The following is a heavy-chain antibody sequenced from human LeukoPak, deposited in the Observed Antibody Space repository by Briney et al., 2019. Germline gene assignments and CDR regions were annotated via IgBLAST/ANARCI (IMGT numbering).Heavy chain of an antibody. CDR3: ARAVGATIFNYCYYYYIDV. CDR2: IYYSGST. J-gene: IGHJ6*03. V-gene: IGHV4-59*11. Sequence: PSETLSLTCTVSGGSISSHYWSWIRQPPGKGLEWIAYIYYSGSTNNNPSLKSRVTISVYTSKNQFSLKLSSGTAADTAVYYCARAVGATIFNYCYYYYIDVWGKGTTVTVSS. D-gene: IGHD1-26*01. CDR1: GGSISSHY.